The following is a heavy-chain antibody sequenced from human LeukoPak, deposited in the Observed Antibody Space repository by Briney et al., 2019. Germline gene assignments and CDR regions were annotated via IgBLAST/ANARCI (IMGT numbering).Heavy chain of an antibody. CDR3: ARDPRDRIFGPLGY. Sequence: GGSLRLSCTVSGFTFNTFAMHWVRQSPGKGLEWVALISYDGNDKYYRDSVKGRFTISRDISKNTVYLQMNSLRPEDTAVYYSARDPRDRIFGPLGYWRQGTLVTVSS. J-gene: IGHJ4*02. CDR1: GFTFNTFA. CDR2: ISYDGNDK. V-gene: IGHV3-30*04. D-gene: IGHD3/OR15-3a*01.